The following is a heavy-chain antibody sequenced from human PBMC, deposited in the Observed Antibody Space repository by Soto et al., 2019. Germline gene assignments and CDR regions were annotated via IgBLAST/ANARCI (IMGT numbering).Heavy chain of an antibody. J-gene: IGHJ4*02. D-gene: IGHD6-13*01. CDR3: ARVAKAAAGANVFDY. CDR2: IYYRSKWYN. V-gene: IGHV6-1*01. CDR1: GDSVSSNSAT. Sequence: PSQTLSLTCAISGDSVSSNSATWNWIRQSPSRGLEWLGRIYYRSKWYNDYAVSVKSRMTINPDTSKSQFSLQLNSVTPEDTAVYYCARVAKAAAGANVFDYWGQGTLVTVSS.